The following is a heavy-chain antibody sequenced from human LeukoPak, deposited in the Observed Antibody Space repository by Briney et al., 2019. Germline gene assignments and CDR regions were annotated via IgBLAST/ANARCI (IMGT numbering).Heavy chain of an antibody. CDR2: INHSGST. CDR1: GGSFSGYY. D-gene: IGHD2-2*01. CDR3: ARGPGVVPDSLNWFDP. V-gene: IGHV4-34*01. Sequence: PSETLSLTCAVYGGSFSGYYWSWIRQPPGKGLEWIGEINHSGSTNYNPSLKSRVTISVDTSKNQFSLKLSSVTAADTTVYYCARGPGVVPDSLNWFDPWGQGTLATVSS. J-gene: IGHJ5*02.